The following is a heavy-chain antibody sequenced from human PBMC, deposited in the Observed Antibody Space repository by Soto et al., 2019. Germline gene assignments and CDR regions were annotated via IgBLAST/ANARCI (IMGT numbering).Heavy chain of an antibody. CDR1: GYTFTSYG. D-gene: IGHD3-3*01. J-gene: IGHJ6*02. V-gene: IGHV1-18*01. Sequence: ASVKVSCKASGYTFTSYGISWVRQAPGQGLEWMGWISAYNGNTNYAQKLQGRVTMTTDTSTSTAYMELRSLRSDDTAVYYCARRPLEVDFWSGFPKGMEPYGTDVWGQGTTVTV. CDR2: ISAYNGNT. CDR3: ARRPLEVDFWSGFPKGMEPYGTDV.